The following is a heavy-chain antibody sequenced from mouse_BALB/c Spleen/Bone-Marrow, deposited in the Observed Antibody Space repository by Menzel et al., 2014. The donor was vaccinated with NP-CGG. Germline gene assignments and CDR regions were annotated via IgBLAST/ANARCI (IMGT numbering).Heavy chain of an antibody. J-gene: IGHJ2*01. Sequence: QVQLKESGPELVKPGASVKISCKASGYTFTDYYINWVKQKPGQGLEWIGWIYPGSGNTKYNEKFKGKATLTVDTSSSTAYMQLSSPTSEDTAVYFCARSPYYGNYDDYWGQGTTLTVSS. D-gene: IGHD2-10*01. V-gene: IGHV1-84*02. CDR2: IYPGSGNT. CDR1: GYTFTDYY. CDR3: ARSPYYGNYDDY.